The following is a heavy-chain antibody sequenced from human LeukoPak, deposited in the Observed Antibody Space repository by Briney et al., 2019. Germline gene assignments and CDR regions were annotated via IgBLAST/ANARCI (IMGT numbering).Heavy chain of an antibody. Sequence: SETLSLTCTVSDASISGYYWGWIRHPPGKGLEWIGSIHFSGSTNYNPSLRSRVTISVDTSKSQLSLKLSSVTAADTAVYYCARDLGGIYFDYWGQGTLVTVSS. D-gene: IGHD1-26*01. V-gene: IGHV4-59*01. CDR3: ARDLGGIYFDY. J-gene: IGHJ4*02. CDR1: DASISGYY. CDR2: IHFSGST.